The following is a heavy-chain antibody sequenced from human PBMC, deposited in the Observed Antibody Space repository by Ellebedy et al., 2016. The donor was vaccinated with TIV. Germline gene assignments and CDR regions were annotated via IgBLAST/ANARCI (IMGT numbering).Heavy chain of an antibody. V-gene: IGHV3-23*01. CDR3: AKGGAGDDSAWRFDY. Sequence: GESLKISCAASGFIFSNYAMSWVRQAPGKGLEWVSEISGSGRSTYYARSVRGRFTISRDNSNYTLYLEMNSLRAEDTAVYYCAKGGAGDDSAWRFDYWGQGALVTVSS. D-gene: IGHD6-19*01. CDR1: GFIFSNYA. J-gene: IGHJ4*02. CDR2: ISGSGRST.